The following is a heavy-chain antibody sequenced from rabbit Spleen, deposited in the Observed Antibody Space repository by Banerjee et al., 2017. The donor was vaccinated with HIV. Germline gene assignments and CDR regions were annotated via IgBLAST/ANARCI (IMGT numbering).Heavy chain of an antibody. Sequence: QEQLVESGGGLVKPGASLTLTCKASGFSFSSSHWICWVRQAPGKGLEWIACMNSGSTGNTYYATWAKGRFTISKTSSTTVTLQMTSLTDADTATYFCARDGYTNGDYHRYFNLWGQGTLVTV. CDR3: ARDGYTNGDYHRYFNL. V-gene: IGHV1S45*01. CDR1: GFSFSSSHW. D-gene: IGHD2-1*01. CDR2: MNSGSTGNT. J-gene: IGHJ4*01.